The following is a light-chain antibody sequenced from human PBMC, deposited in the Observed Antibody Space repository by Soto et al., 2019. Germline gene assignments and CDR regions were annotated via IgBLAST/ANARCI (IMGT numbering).Light chain of an antibody. J-gene: IGLJ1*01. CDR3: SSYTSSSTPCV. Sequence: PASVSGSPGQSITISCTGTSSDVGGYNYVSWYQQHPGKAPKLMIYEVSNRPSGVSNRFSGSKSGNTASLTISGLQAEDEADYYCSSYTSSSTPCVFGTGTKVTVL. V-gene: IGLV2-14*01. CDR1: SSDVGGYNY. CDR2: EVS.